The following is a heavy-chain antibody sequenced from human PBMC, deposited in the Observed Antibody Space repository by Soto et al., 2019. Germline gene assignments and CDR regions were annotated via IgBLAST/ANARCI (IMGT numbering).Heavy chain of an antibody. J-gene: IGHJ5*02. CDR1: GFTLSDHY. Sequence: PGGSLRLSCAGSGFTLSDHYIDWVRQAPGKGLEWVGRSRDKAQGYSTAYAASVKGRFTTSRDESKNSVYLQMNSLKTEDTAVYYCAGFKEGNILGLRWLDPWGQGTRVTVSS. CDR2: SRDKAQGYST. V-gene: IGHV3-72*01. CDR3: AGFKEGNILGLRWLDP. D-gene: IGHD4-4*01.